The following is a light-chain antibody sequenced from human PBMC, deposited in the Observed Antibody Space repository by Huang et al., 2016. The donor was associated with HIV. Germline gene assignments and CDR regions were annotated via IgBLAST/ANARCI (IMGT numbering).Light chain of an antibody. CDR3: QQYGSSMAT. CDR1: QSVDSGY. Sequence: TQSPGSLSLSPGDRVTLSCRASQSVDSGYVAWYHQKPGQSPRLIVYGTSSRASGIPSRCSGSGSGRDFSLTISGLDSEDFGVYYCQQYGSSMATFGQGTKVDI. CDR2: GTS. V-gene: IGKV3-20*01. J-gene: IGKJ2*01.